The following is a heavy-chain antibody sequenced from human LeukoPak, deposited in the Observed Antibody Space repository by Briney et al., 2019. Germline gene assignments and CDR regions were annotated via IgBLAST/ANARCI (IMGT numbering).Heavy chain of an antibody. V-gene: IGHV1-3*01. CDR2: INGGNGNT. J-gene: IGHJ5*02. CDR1: GYTFTRYA. CDR3: ARGYYDILTGYSRTWFDP. Sequence: ASVKVSCKASGYTFTRYALHWVRQAPGQRLECMGWINGGNGNTKYSQKFQGRVTITRDTSASTAYMELSSLRSEDTAVYYCARGYYDILTGYSRTWFDPWGQGTLVTASS. D-gene: IGHD3-9*01.